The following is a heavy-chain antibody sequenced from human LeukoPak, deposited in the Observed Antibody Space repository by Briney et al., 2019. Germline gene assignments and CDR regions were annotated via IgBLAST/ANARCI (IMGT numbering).Heavy chain of an antibody. CDR3: ARGRRRAGYCSGGSCWWWFDP. D-gene: IGHD2-15*01. Sequence: GGSLRLSCAASGFTFSSYSMNWVRQAPGKGLEWVSSISISSSYIYYADSMKGRFTISRDNAKNSLYLLMNSLRAEDTALYYCARGRRRAGYCSGGSCWWWFDPWGQGTLVTVSS. V-gene: IGHV3-21*01. J-gene: IGHJ5*02. CDR1: GFTFSSYS. CDR2: ISISSSYI.